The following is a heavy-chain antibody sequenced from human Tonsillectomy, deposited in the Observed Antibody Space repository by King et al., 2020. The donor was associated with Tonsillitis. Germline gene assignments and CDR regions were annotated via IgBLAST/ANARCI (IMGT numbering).Heavy chain of an antibody. Sequence: VQLVESGGNVVRPGGSLRLSCAASGFTFDDYGMSWVRQVPGKGLEWGSGINWNGNSTGYADSVKGRFIISRDNAKKSLYLQMNSPRAEDTAFYHCARTDLWSGHNKWFDPWGQGTLVTVSS. CDR2: INWNGNST. J-gene: IGHJ5*02. CDR3: ARTDLWSGHNKWFDP. D-gene: IGHD3-3*01. V-gene: IGHV3-20*01. CDR1: GFTFDDYG.